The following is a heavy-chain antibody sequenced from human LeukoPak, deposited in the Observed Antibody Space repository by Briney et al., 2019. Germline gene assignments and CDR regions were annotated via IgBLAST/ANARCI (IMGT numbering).Heavy chain of an antibody. Sequence: SETLSFTCTVSGGSISSGSYYWSWIRQPAGKGLEWIGRIYTSGSTNYNPSLKSRVTISVDTSKNQFSLKLSSVTAADTAVYYCARAPTYYYDSSGYYFDYWGQGTLVTVSS. CDR3: ARAPTYYYDSSGYYFDY. CDR1: GGSISSGSYY. V-gene: IGHV4-61*02. J-gene: IGHJ4*02. D-gene: IGHD3-22*01. CDR2: IYTSGST.